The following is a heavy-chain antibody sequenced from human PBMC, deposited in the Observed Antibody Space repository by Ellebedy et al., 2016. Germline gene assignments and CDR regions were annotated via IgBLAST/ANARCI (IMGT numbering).Heavy chain of an antibody. CDR2: IIPILSIT. Sequence: ASVKVSCKAPGGTFSSYAISWVRQAPGQGLEWMGRIIPILSITNYAQKFQGRVTMTEDTSTDTAYMELSSLRSEDTAVYYCATDLEYSSGWSNWFDPWGQGTLVTVSS. CDR3: ATDLEYSSGWSNWFDP. J-gene: IGHJ5*02. D-gene: IGHD6-19*01. V-gene: IGHV1-69*04. CDR1: GGTFSSYA.